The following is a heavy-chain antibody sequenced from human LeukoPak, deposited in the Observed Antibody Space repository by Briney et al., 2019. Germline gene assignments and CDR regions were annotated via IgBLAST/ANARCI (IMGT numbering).Heavy chain of an antibody. CDR3: ARETNVYFDSSAYMDV. CDR2: IDHSGSA. D-gene: IGHD3-22*01. V-gene: IGHV4-39*07. Sequence: SETLSLTCTISGGSISSSSYYWGWIRQPPGKGLEWIGTIDHSGSAYYRPSLKSRATISVDTSKRQFSLKLSSVTAADTAVYYCARETNVYFDSSAYMDVWGQGTTVTVSS. CDR1: GGSISSSSYY. J-gene: IGHJ6*03.